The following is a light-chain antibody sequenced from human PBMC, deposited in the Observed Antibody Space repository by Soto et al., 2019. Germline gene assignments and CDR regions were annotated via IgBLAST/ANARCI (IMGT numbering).Light chain of an antibody. CDR2: GAS. J-gene: IGKJ3*01. CDR1: HTIMTY. V-gene: IGKV1-39*01. CDR3: QQIYSNPLT. Sequence: DIQMTQSPSSLSASVGDSVTITCRASHTIMTYLNWYQQKPGKAPKLLIYGASNLETGVPSRFGGSGSGTVFTLTISSLQPEDFAIYYCQQIYSNPLTFGPGTKVDVK.